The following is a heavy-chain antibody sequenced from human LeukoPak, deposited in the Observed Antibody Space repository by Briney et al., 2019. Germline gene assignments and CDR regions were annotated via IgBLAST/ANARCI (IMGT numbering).Heavy chain of an antibody. V-gene: IGHV3-21*01. CDR3: ARAGRAG. CDR1: GFTFSSYS. CDR2: ISRSYI. D-gene: IGHD3-10*01. J-gene: IGHJ4*02. Sequence: GGSLRLSCAASGFTFSSYSMNWVRQAPGKGLEWVSSISRSYIYYADSVKGRFTISRDNAKNSLYLQMNSLRAEDTAVYYCARAGRAGWGQGTLVTVSS.